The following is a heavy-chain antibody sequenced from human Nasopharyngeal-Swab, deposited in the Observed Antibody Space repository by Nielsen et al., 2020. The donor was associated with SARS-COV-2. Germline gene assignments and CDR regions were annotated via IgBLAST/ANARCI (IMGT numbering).Heavy chain of an antibody. CDR3: AKEEYCSGRSCSYLDY. Sequence: GESLKISCAASGFTFSDYAMTLVRQAPGKGLELVSILSYSGGMTKYADSVKGRFTISRDNSKNTLYLQMNSLRAEDTAVYYCAKEEYCSGRSCSYLDYWGQGTLVTVSS. CDR1: GFTFSDYA. V-gene: IGHV3-23*01. CDR2: LSYSGGMT. J-gene: IGHJ4*02. D-gene: IGHD2-15*01.